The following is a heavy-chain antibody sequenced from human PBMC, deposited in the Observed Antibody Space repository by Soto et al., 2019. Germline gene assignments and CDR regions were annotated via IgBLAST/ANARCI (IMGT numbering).Heavy chain of an antibody. D-gene: IGHD5-18*01. Sequence: ASVKVSCKASGYTFTSYGISWVRQAPGQGLEWMGWISAYNGNTNYAQKLQGRVTMTTDTSTSTAYMELRSLRSDDTAVYYCARDSEVGIQLWLLPHYWGQGTLVTVS. CDR1: GYTFTSYG. CDR3: ARDSEVGIQLWLLPHY. J-gene: IGHJ4*02. CDR2: ISAYNGNT. V-gene: IGHV1-18*01.